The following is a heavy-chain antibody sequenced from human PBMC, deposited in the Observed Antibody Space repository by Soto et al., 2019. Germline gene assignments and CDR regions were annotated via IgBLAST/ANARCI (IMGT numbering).Heavy chain of an antibody. J-gene: IGHJ6*01. V-gene: IGHV3-72*01. D-gene: IGHD2-15*01. Sequence: EVQLVESGGGLVQPGGSLRLSCAASGFTFSDHYMDWVRQAPGKGLEWVGRTRNKANSYTTEYAASVKGRFTISRDDSKNSLYLQMNSLKTEDTAVYYCARAGGYCSGGSCYYSFDYYYGMDVW. CDR3: ARAGGYCSGGSCYYSFDYYYGMDV. CDR2: TRNKANSYTT. CDR1: GFTFSDHY.